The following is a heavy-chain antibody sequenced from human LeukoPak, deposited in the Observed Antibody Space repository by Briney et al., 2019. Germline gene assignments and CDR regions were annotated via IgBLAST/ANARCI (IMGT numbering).Heavy chain of an antibody. CDR3: ARDQYDTWSRRGNFDS. D-gene: IGHD3-3*01. Sequence: GGSLRLSCAASGVTLSSYAMSWARQAPGKGLEWVSGISSSGSGGNTYYADSVKGRFTISRDSSKNTLFLHMNTLRAEDTAVYYCARDQYDTWSRRGNFDSWGQGTLVIVSS. J-gene: IGHJ4*02. V-gene: IGHV3-23*01. CDR1: GVTLSSYA. CDR2: ISSSGSGGNT.